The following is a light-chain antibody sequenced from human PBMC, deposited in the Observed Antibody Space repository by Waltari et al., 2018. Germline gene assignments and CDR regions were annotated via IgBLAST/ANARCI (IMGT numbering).Light chain of an antibody. CDR3: QAWDSSTVV. J-gene: IGLJ2*01. CDR2: QDI. CDR1: NWGDKY. Sequence: SYELTQPPSVSVSPGHTASITCSGGNWGDKYASWYQQRPGQSPVLVIYQDIKRPSGIPERFSGSNSGNTATLTISGTQAMDEADYYCQAWDSSTVVFGAGTRLTVL. V-gene: IGLV3-1*01.